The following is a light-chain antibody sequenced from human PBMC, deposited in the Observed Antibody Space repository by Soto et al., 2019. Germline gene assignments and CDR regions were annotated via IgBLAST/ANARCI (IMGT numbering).Light chain of an antibody. CDR3: QHSGSSFGT. CDR1: QSVSSDY. CDR2: GAS. Sequence: EIVLTQSPGTLSLSPGERATLSCRASQSVSSDYLAWYQQKPGQAPRLLISGASSGATGIPDRFSGSGSGTDFTLTISRLEPEDFAVYYCQHSGSSFGTFGQGTKVDIK. J-gene: IGKJ1*01. V-gene: IGKV3-20*01.